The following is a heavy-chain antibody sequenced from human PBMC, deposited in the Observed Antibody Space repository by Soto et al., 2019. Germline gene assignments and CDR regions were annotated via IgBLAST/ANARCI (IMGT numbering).Heavy chain of an antibody. Sequence: LSLTCSVSGGSISRGGYYWSWIRQHPGRGLEWIGYIYYSGNTYYNPSLKSRVTISVDTSKNQFSLKLSAVTAADTAVYYCARGRVGATTDYFDYWGQGTLVTVSS. CDR1: GGSISRGGYY. CDR3: ARGRVGATTDYFDY. J-gene: IGHJ4*02. CDR2: IYYSGNT. D-gene: IGHD1-26*01. V-gene: IGHV4-31*03.